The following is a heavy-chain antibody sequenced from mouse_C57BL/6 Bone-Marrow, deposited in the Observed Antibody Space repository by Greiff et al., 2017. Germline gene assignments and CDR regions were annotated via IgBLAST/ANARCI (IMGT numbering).Heavy chain of an antibody. CDR1: GYTFTSYW. CDR3: ARWVITTVVEDY. J-gene: IGHJ2*01. D-gene: IGHD1-1*01. Sequence: QVQLQQPGAELVKPGASVKLSCKASGYTFTSYWMHWVKQRPGRGLEWIGRIDPNSGGTKYNEKFKSKATLTVDKPSSTAYMQLSSLISEDSAVYYCARWVITTVVEDYWGQGTTLTVSS. CDR2: IDPNSGGT. V-gene: IGHV1-72*01.